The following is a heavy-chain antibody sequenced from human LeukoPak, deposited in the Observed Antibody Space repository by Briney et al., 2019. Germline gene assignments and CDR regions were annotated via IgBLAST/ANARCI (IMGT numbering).Heavy chain of an antibody. V-gene: IGHV3-30*02. CDR3: ARGDWGMYYFDY. D-gene: IGHD7-27*01. CDR2: IWYDGSNK. CDR1: GFTFSSYD. Sequence: GGSLRLSCAASGFTFSSYDMHWVRQAPGKGLGWVAFIWYDGSNKHYIDSVKGRFTISRDNPKNTLNLQMNSLRGEDTTVYYCARGDWGMYYFDYWGQGALVSVSS. J-gene: IGHJ4*02.